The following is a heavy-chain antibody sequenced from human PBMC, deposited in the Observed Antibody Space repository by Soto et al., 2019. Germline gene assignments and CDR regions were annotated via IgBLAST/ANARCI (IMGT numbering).Heavy chain of an antibody. Sequence: SETLSLTCTVSGGSISSYYWSWIRQPPGKGLEWIGYIYYSGSTNYNPSLKSRVTISVDTSKNQFSLKLSSVTAADTAVYYCAREVLTDYGAGYYFDYWGQGTLVTVS. V-gene: IGHV4-59*01. CDR1: GGSISSYY. CDR3: AREVLTDYGAGYYFDY. J-gene: IGHJ4*02. CDR2: IYYSGST. D-gene: IGHD4-17*01.